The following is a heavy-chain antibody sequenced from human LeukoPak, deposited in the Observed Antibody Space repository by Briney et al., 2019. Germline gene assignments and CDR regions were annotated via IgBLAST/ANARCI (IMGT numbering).Heavy chain of an antibody. CDR2: INDSGSP. D-gene: IGHD1-1*01. V-gene: IGHV4-34*01. Sequence: PSETLSLTCAVYGGSFSGYYWSWIRQRPGKGREWVGEINDSGSPNYNPSLKSRVTISVDTSKTQFSLKLSSVTAADTAVYYCASGLHQHFQQLYYYYGRDVWGQGTTVTVSS. CDR1: GGSFSGYY. J-gene: IGHJ6*02. CDR3: ASGLHQHFQQLYYYYGRDV.